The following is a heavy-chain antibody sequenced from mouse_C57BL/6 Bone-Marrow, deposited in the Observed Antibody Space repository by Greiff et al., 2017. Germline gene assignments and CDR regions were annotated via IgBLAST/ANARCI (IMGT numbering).Heavy chain of an antibody. CDR1: GFTFSDYY. J-gene: IGHJ4*01. CDR2: ISNGGGST. Sequence: DVKLVESGGGLVQPGGSLKLSCAASGFTFSDYYMYWVRQTPEKRLEWVAYISNGGGSTYYPDTVKGRFTISSDNAKNTLYLQMSRLKSEDTAMYYCARRSYDYDVVYYAMDYWGQGTSVTVSS. V-gene: IGHV5-12*01. D-gene: IGHD2-4*01. CDR3: ARRSYDYDVVYYAMDY.